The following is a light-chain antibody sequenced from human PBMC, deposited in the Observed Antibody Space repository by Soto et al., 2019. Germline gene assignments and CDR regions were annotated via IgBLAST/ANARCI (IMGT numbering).Light chain of an antibody. Sequence: TVMTQSPATLSVSPGERATLSCRASQGLGTNLAWYQQRPGQAPGLLIYAASTRAPGVPARFSGSGSETEFTLTITTLQSEDFAVYYCQQYNHWPLSFGVGTKVEIK. CDR1: QGLGTN. J-gene: IGKJ4*01. V-gene: IGKV3-15*01. CDR3: QQYNHWPLS. CDR2: AAS.